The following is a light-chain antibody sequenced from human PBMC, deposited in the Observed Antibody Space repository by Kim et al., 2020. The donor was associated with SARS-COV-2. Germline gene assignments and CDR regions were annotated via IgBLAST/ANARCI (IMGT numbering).Light chain of an antibody. V-gene: IGLV7-46*01. CDR1: TGPVTSGHY. CDR2: DTS. J-gene: IGLJ2*01. CDR3: LLLSNGGRI. Sequence: QAVVTQEPSLTVSPGGTVTLTCGSSTGPVTSGHYPYWFQQKPGQAHRTLIYDTSNKHSWTPARFSDSLLGGKAALTLSGAQAEDEADYYCLLLSNGGRIFGGGTKLTVL.